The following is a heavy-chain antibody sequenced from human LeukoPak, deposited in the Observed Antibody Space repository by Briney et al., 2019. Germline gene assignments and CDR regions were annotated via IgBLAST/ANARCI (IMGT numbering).Heavy chain of an antibody. J-gene: IGHJ4*02. D-gene: IGHD6-13*01. V-gene: IGHV3-7*01. Sequence: HPGGSLRLSCAASRFTFSSYWMSWVRQAPGKGLEWVANIKQDGSEKYYVDSVKGRFTISRDNSKNTLYLQMNSLRAEDTAVYYCARGVSSSWYVGFDYWGQGTLVTVSS. CDR3: ARGVSSSWYVGFDY. CDR2: IKQDGSEK. CDR1: RFTFSSYW.